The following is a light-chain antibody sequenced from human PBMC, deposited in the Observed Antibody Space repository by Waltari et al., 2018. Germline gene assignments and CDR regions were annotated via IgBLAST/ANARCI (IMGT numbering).Light chain of an antibody. Sequence: HSALTQPPSVSGSPGPSITISCTGTSSDFGGYNYVSWYQQHPGKAPKLMIYDVSNRPSGVSNRFSGSKSGNTASLTISGLQAEDEADYYCSSYISSDTLELFGGGTSLTVL. CDR1: SSDFGGYNY. CDR2: DVS. J-gene: IGLJ2*01. CDR3: SSYISSDTLEL. V-gene: IGLV2-14*03.